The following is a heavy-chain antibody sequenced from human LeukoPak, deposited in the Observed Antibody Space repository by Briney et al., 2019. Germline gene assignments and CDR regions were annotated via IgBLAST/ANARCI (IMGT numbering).Heavy chain of an antibody. Sequence: PLETLSLTCTVSGGSISSGDYYWSWIRQPPGKGLEWIGYIYYSGSTYYNPSLKSRVTISVDTSKNQFSLKLSSVTAADTAVYYCARGRLRFVSFDYWGQGTLVTVSS. J-gene: IGHJ4*02. V-gene: IGHV4-30-4*01. D-gene: IGHD5-12*01. CDR2: IYYSGST. CDR1: GGSISSGDYY. CDR3: ARGRLRFVSFDY.